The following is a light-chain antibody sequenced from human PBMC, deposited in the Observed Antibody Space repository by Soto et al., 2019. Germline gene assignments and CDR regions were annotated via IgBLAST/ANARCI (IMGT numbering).Light chain of an antibody. Sequence: EIVLTQSPATLSLSPGERATLSCRASQSVSSXLAWYQQKPGQAPRLLIYDAANRATGIPARFSGSGSGTXXXXXXXXLXPEDFAVXYXQQRSNWPPTFGQGTKLEIK. J-gene: IGKJ2*01. CDR2: DAA. CDR3: QQRSNWPPT. V-gene: IGKV3-11*01. CDR1: QSVSSX.